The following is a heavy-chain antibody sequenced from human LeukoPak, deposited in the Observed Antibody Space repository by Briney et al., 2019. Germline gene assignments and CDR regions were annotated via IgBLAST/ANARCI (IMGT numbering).Heavy chain of an antibody. CDR1: GGSISSSSYY. CDR3: RTHSSSPDHYYSYNMDV. Sequence: SETLSLTCTVSGGSISSSSYYWGWIRQPPGKGLEWIGSIYYSGSTYYNPSLKSRVTISVDTSKNQFSLKLSSVTAADTAVYCCRTHSSSPDHYYSYNMDVWGHGTTVTVSS. V-gene: IGHV4-39*01. D-gene: IGHD6-6*01. CDR2: IYYSGST. J-gene: IGHJ6*02.